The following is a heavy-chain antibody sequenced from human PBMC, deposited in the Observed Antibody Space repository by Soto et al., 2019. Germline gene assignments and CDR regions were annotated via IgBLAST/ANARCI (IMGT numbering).Heavy chain of an antibody. CDR1: GFTFDDYA. D-gene: IGHD6-19*01. Sequence: SLRLSCAASGFTFDDYAMHWVRQAPGKGLEWVSGISWNSGSIGYADSVKGRFTISRDNAKNSLYLQMNSLRAEDTALYYCAKASVAVAADRCFDYWGQGTLVTVSS. CDR3: AKASVAVAADRCFDY. V-gene: IGHV3-9*01. CDR2: ISWNSGSI. J-gene: IGHJ4*02.